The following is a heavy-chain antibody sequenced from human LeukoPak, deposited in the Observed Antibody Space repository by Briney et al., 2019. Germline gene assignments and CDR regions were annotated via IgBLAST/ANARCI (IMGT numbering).Heavy chain of an antibody. CDR3: ATDTAMAGTYCYGMDV. D-gene: IGHD5-18*01. CDR2: IIPYFGIA. V-gene: IGHV1-69*04. CDR1: GGTFSSYA. J-gene: IGHJ6*02. Sequence: SVKVSCKASGGTFSSYAISWVRQAPGQGLEWMGRIIPYFGIANYAQKLQGRVTITADKSTSTAYMELSSLRSEDTAVYYCATDTAMAGTYCYGMDVWGQGTTVTVSS.